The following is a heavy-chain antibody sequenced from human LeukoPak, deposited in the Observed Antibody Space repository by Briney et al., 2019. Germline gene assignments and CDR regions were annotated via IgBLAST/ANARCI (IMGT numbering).Heavy chain of an antibody. Sequence: AGSLRLSCAASGFVFTSYAMNWVRLAPAKGLERVSAISGSGSGTYYADSVKGRFTISRDNSKNTLYLQMNSLKAEDTAIYYCAKSRPAMFHFYCGGQGTLVTVSS. V-gene: IGHV3-23*01. CDR3: AKSRPAMFHFYC. D-gene: IGHD3-10*02. J-gene: IGHJ4*02. CDR2: ISGSGSGT. CDR1: GFVFTSYA.